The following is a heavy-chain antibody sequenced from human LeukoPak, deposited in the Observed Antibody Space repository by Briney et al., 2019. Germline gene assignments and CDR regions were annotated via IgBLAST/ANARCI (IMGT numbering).Heavy chain of an antibody. D-gene: IGHD2-2*01. V-gene: IGHV3-53*01. CDR3: ARVMVVPGSADYLDS. J-gene: IGHJ4*02. Sequence: GGSLRLSCAVSGFTVSWNYMTWVRQAPGKGLEWLSVIYPGGDTYYLDSVKGRFTISRDNSKNTMYLQMDSLRVEDTAVYYCARVMVVPGSADYLDSWGQGTLVTVSS. CDR2: IYPGGDT. CDR1: GFTVSWNY.